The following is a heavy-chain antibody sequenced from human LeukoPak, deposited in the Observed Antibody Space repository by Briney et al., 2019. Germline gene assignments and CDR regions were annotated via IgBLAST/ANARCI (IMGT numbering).Heavy chain of an antibody. V-gene: IGHV1-3*01. CDR2: INAGNGNT. CDR3: ARAPLAGRSFDY. Sequence: ASVKVSCKASGYTSTSYAIHWVRQAPGQRLEWMGWINAGNGNTKYSQKFQGRVTITRDTSASTAYMELSSLRSEDTAVYYCARAPLAGRSFDYWGQGTLVTVSS. D-gene: IGHD6-19*01. J-gene: IGHJ4*02. CDR1: GYTSTSYA.